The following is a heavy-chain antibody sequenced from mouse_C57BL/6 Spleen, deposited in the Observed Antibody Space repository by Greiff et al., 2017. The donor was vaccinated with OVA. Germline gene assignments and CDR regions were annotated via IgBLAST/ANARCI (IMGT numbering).Heavy chain of an antibody. Sequence: VQLVESGPGLVQPSQSLSITCTVSGFSLTSYGVHWVRQSPGKGLEWLGVIWSGGSTDYNAAFISRLSISKDNSKSQVFFKMNSLQADDTAIYYCARSGTTVVAWDYWGQGTTLTVSS. CDR1: GFSLTSYG. V-gene: IGHV2-2*01. D-gene: IGHD1-1*01. CDR3: ARSGTTVVAWDY. CDR2: IWSGGST. J-gene: IGHJ2*01.